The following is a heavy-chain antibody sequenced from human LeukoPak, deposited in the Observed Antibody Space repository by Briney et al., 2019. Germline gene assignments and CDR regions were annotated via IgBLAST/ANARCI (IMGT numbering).Heavy chain of an antibody. D-gene: IGHD5-24*01. CDR1: GGTSSSYA. Sequence: ASVKVSCKASGGTSSSYAISRVRQAPGQGLEWMGRIIPILGIANYAQKFQGRVTITADKSTSTAYMELSSLRSEDTAVYYCALQFFANCLDYWGQGTLVTVSS. V-gene: IGHV1-69*04. CDR2: IIPILGIA. J-gene: IGHJ4*02. CDR3: ALQFFANCLDY.